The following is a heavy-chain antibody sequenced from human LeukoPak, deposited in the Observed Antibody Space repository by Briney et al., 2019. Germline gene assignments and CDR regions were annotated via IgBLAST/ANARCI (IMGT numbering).Heavy chain of an antibody. J-gene: IGHJ6*02. D-gene: IGHD2-15*01. CDR3: ARDRGRTYCSGGSCYSGDYYYGMDV. CDR2: IYYSGST. V-gene: IGHV4-31*03. CDR1: GASTSSGGYY. Sequence: SETLSPTCPVSGASTSSGGYYWGWLRQHPGKGREGIGYIYYSGSTHKNPSLKSRVTISVDTSKNQFSLKLSSVTATDTAVYYCARDRGRTYCSGGSCYSGDYYYGMDVWGQGTTVTVSS.